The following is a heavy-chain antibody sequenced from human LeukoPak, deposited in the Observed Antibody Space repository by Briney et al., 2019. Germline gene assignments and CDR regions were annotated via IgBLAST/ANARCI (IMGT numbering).Heavy chain of an antibody. V-gene: IGHV3-30-3*01. CDR2: ISYDGSNK. CDR1: GFTFSSYA. J-gene: IGHJ6*02. CDR3: AREGDILTGYYHYYYYGMDV. D-gene: IGHD3-9*01. Sequence: PGGSLRLSCAASGFTFSSYAMHWVRQAPGKGLEWVAVISYDGSNKYYADSVKGRFTISRDNSKNTLYLQMNSLRAEDTAVYYCAREGDILTGYYHYYYYGMDVWGQGTTATVSS.